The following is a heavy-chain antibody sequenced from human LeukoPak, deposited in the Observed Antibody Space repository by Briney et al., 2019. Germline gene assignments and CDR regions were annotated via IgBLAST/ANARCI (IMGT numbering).Heavy chain of an antibody. J-gene: IGHJ4*02. CDR2: INPNSGGA. CDR3: ARERPGSSHFDY. D-gene: IGHD6-6*01. Sequence: ATVKVSCKASGYTFTGYYMHWVRQAPGQGLEWMGWINPNSGGANYAQKFQGRVTMTRDTSISTAYMELSRLRSDDTAVYYCARERPGSSHFDYWGQGTLVTVSS. CDR1: GYTFTGYY. V-gene: IGHV1-2*02.